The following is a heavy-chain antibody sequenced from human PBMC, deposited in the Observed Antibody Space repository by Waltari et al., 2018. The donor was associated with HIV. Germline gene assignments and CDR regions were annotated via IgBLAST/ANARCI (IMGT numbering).Heavy chain of an antibody. D-gene: IGHD6-19*01. CDR2: ISSSSSYI. CDR1: GFPLSSYS. J-gene: IGHJ4*02. Sequence: EVQLVESGGGLVKPGGPRRLSCAASGFPLSSYSMNGVRQAPGKGLEWVSSISSSSSYIYYADSVKGRFTISRDNAKNSLSLQMNSLRAEETAVYYCARVGRTVAGIDYWGQGTLVTVSS. V-gene: IGHV3-21*01. CDR3: ARVGRTVAGIDY.